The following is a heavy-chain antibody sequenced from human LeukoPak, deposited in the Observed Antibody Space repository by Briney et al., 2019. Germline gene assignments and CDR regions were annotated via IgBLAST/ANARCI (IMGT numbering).Heavy chain of an antibody. J-gene: IGHJ6*03. V-gene: IGHV4-38-2*02. CDR3: ARGLYWNCSSTSCYSSLGYYYYYYMDV. D-gene: IGHD2-2*02. Sequence: KPSETLSLTCTVSGYSISSGYYWGWIRQPPGKGLKWIGSIYHSGMSFYNPSLKSRVTISVDTSKDQFSLKLSSVTAADTAVYYCARGLYWNCSSTSCYSSLGYYYYYYMDVWGKGTTVTVSS. CDR2: IYHSGMS. CDR1: GYSISSGYY.